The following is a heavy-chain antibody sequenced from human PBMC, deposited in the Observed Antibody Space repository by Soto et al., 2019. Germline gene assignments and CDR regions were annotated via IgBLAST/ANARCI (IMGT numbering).Heavy chain of an antibody. V-gene: IGHV3-23*01. CDR1: GFTFSSYA. Sequence: EVQLLESGGDLVQPGGSLSLSCAASGFTFSSYAMSWVRQAPGNGLEWVSTISGRGDDTYYTDSVKGRFTISRDNSKNTLYVHMNSLRAEDTAVYYCARAQPTYSSSYFDYWGQGTLVTVSS. CDR2: ISGRGDDT. D-gene: IGHD3-22*01. J-gene: IGHJ4*02. CDR3: ARAQPTYSSSYFDY.